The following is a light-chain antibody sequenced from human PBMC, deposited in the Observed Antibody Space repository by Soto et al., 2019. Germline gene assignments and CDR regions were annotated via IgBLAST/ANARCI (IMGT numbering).Light chain of an antibody. CDR2: EVS. V-gene: IGLV2-14*01. J-gene: IGLJ3*02. CDR1: SGDVGHYNY. CDR3: TSYTTSGIWV. Sequence: QSVLTQPASVSGSPGQSITISCTGSSGDVGHYNYVSWYQQHPGKAPKLMIYEVSNRPSGVSNRFSGSKSGNTASLIISGLQAEDEADYYCTSYTTSGIWVFGGGTKVTVL.